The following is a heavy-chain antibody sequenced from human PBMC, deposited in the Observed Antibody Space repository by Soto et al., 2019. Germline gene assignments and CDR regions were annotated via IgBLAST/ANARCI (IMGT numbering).Heavy chain of an antibody. CDR2: ISYSGST. CDR1: GGSISSSY. V-gene: IGHV4-59*08. Sequence: PSETLSLTCTVSGGSISSSYWSWIRQPPGKGLEWIGYISYSGSTKYNPSLKSRVTISLDTYNRQFSLNLNSVTATDTAVYYCARHSLDFDASAYYMDVWGRGTTVTVSS. CDR3: ARHSLDFDASAYYMDV. J-gene: IGHJ6*03. D-gene: IGHD3-10*01.